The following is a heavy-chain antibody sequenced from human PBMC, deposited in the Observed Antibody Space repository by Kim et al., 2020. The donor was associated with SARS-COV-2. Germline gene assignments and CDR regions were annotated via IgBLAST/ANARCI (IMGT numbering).Heavy chain of an antibody. CDR3: ASSPFARPCSTSCYEIAFDI. CDR2: IYYSGST. D-gene: IGHD2-2*01. CDR1: GGSISSGDYY. Sequence: SETLSLTCTVSGGSISSGDYYWSWIRQPPGKGLEWIGYIYYSGSTYYNPSLKSRVTISVDTSKNQFSLKLSSVTAADTAVYYCASSPFARPCSTSCYEIAFDIWGQGTMVTVSS. V-gene: IGHV4-30-4*01. J-gene: IGHJ3*02.